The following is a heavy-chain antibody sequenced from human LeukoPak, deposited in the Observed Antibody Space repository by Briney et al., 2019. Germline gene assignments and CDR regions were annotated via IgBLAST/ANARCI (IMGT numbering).Heavy chain of an antibody. CDR1: GYTLTGLS. J-gene: IGHJ6*02. V-gene: IGHV1-24*01. Sequence: ASVKVSCKVSGYTLTGLSMHWVRQAPGKGLEWMGGFDPEDGETIYAQKFQGRVTMTEDTSTDTAYMELSSLRSEDTAVYYCATESMMAHNNYYYYGMDVWGQGTTVTVSS. CDR2: FDPEDGET. CDR3: ATESMMAHNNYYYYGMDV. D-gene: IGHD5-24*01.